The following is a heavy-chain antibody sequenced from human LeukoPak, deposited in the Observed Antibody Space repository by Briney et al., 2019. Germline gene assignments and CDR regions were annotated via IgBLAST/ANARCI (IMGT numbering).Heavy chain of an antibody. D-gene: IGHD2-2*01. V-gene: IGHV3-30*02. Sequence: PGGSLRLSCAASGFTFSSYGMHWVRQAPGKGLERVAFIRYDGSNKYYADSVKGRFTISRDNSKNTLYLQMNSLRAEDTAVYYCAKDWFMCQVLYCSSTSCPDYWGQGTLVTVSS. CDR3: AKDWFMCQVLYCSSTSCPDY. J-gene: IGHJ4*02. CDR1: GFTFSSYG. CDR2: IRYDGSNK.